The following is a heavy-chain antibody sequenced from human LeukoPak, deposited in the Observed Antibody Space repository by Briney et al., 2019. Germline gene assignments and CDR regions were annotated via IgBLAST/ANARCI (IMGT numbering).Heavy chain of an antibody. CDR1: GGTFSSYA. J-gene: IGHJ5*02. CDR3: ARREGTSSWWFDP. D-gene: IGHD1-14*01. CDR2: IIPIFGTA. V-gene: IGHV1-69*06. Sequence: SVKVSSKASGGTFSSYAISWVRQAPGQGLEWRGEIIPIFGTANYAQKFQSRVTITADKSTSTAYMELSSLRSEDTAVYYCARREGTSSWWFDPWGQGTLVTVSS.